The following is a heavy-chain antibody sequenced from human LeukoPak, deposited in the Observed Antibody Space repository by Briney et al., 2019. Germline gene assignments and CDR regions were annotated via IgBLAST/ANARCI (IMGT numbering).Heavy chain of an antibody. CDR1: GGSFSGYY. J-gene: IGHJ5*02. CDR2: INHSGST. D-gene: IGHD2-2*01. CDR3: ARRFPYIVVVPAALWFDP. Sequence: SETLSLTCAVYGGSFSGYYWSWIRQPPGKGLEWIGEINHSGSTNYNPSLKSRVTISVDTSKNQFSLKLSSVTAADTAVYYCARRFPYIVVVPAALWFDPWGQGTLVTVSS. V-gene: IGHV4-34*01.